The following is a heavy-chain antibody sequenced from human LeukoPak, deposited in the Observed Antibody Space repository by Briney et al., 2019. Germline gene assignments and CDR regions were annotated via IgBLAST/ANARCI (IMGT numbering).Heavy chain of an antibody. V-gene: IGHV4-34*01. CDR3: ARGESYYYASGSSLPLGY. CDR1: GGSFSGYS. D-gene: IGHD3-10*01. CDR2: INRSGTT. Sequence: SETLSLTCAVYGGSFSGYSWTWIRQPPGQGLEWIGEINRSGTTNYNPSLKSRVTISVDTSKNQFSLKLTSVTAADTAVYYCARGESYYYASGSSLPLGYWGQGTLVTVSS. J-gene: IGHJ4*02.